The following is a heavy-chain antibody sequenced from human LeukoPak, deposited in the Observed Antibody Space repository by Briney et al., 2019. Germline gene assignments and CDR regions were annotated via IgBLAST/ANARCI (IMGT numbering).Heavy chain of an antibody. J-gene: IGHJ4*02. CDR3: ARMSFYTSGSYYFDY. Sequence: SETLSLTCTVSGGSISSYYWSWIRQPAGKGLEWIGRIYTSGSTNYNPSLKSRVTMSVDTSKNQFSLKLSSVTAADTAVYYCARMSFYTSGSYYFDYWGQGTLVTVSS. CDR2: IYTSGST. V-gene: IGHV4-4*07. D-gene: IGHD3-10*01. CDR1: GGSISSYY.